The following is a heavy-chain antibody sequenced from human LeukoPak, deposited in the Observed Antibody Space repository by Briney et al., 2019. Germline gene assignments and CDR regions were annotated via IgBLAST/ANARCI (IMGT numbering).Heavy chain of an antibody. Sequence: SKTLSLTCTVSGGTITTYYWSWIRQPPGKGLEWIAYINYAGTTNYNPSLKSRVTISLDTSKNQFSLNLSSVTAADTAVYYCARVSVRYGDYYFDHWGQGTLVIVSS. J-gene: IGHJ4*02. D-gene: IGHD4-17*01. V-gene: IGHV4-59*01. CDR1: GGTITTYY. CDR2: INYAGTT. CDR3: ARVSVRYGDYYFDH.